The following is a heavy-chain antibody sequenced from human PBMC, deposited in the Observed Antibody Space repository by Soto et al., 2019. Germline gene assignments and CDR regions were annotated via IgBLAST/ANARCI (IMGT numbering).Heavy chain of an antibody. J-gene: IGHJ5*02. CDR1: GGSISSYY. CDR2: IYTSGST. V-gene: IGHV4-4*07. CDR3: ARVRSSGRARFDP. Sequence: LSLTCTVSGGSISSYYWSWIRQPAGKGLEWIGRIYTSGSTNYNPSLKSRVTISVDTSKNQFSLKLSSVTAADTAVYYCARVRSSGRARFDPWGQGTLVTVSS. D-gene: IGHD3-10*01.